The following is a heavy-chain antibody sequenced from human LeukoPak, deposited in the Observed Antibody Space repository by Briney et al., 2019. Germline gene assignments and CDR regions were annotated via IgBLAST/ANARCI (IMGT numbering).Heavy chain of an antibody. V-gene: IGHV3-23*01. J-gene: IGHJ4*02. CDR1: GFTFSNYG. CDR3: AKRFPPVGATLQYYFDY. D-gene: IGHD1-26*01. CDR2: ITDSGATN. Sequence: GGSLRLSCAASGFTFSNYGMSCVRQAPGKGLEWVSAITDSGATNYYAASVKGRFTIARDSSKNTLYLTMNSLRAEDTAVYYCAKRFPPVGATLQYYFDYWGQGTLVTVSS.